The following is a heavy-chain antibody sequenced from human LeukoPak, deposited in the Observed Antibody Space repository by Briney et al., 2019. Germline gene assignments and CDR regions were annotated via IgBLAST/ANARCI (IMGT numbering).Heavy chain of an antibody. V-gene: IGHV3-66*01. J-gene: IGHJ5*02. D-gene: IGHD6-6*01. Sequence: GGSLRLSCAASGLTVSSDYMSWVRQAPGKGLEWESVIYSGGGTYYADSVRGRFTISRDNSKNTLYLQLNSLRAEDTAVYYCARYPYSTSSWSDPWGQGTLVTVSS. CDR1: GLTVSSDY. CDR3: ARYPYSTSSWSDP. CDR2: IYSGGGT.